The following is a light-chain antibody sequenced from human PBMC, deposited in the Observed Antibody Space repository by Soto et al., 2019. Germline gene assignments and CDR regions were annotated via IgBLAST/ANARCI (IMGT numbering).Light chain of an antibody. J-gene: IGKJ1*01. V-gene: IGKV3-15*01. Sequence: EIVITQSPATLSVSPGERATLSCRASQSVRNNLAWYQQKPGQAPRLLIYGASTRATGIPARFSGSGSGTEFTLTISSLYSEDFAVYYCQQYNNWPPWTLGQVTKVDIK. CDR1: QSVRNN. CDR2: GAS. CDR3: QQYNNWPPWT.